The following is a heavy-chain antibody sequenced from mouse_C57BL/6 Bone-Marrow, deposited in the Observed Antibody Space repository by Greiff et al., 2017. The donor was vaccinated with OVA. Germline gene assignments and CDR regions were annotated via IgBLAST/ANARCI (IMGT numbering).Heavy chain of an antibody. V-gene: IGHV3-6*01. CDR1: GYSITSGYY. Sequence: ESGPGLVKPPQFLSLTCSVPGYSITSGYYWNWIRQFPGNKLEWMGSISYDGSNNYNPSLKNRISITRDTSKNQFFLKLNSVTTEDTATYYCARYYDGYYWGQGTAHTVSS. CDR2: ISYDGSN. CDR3: ARYYDGYY. J-gene: IGHJ2*01. D-gene: IGHD2-3*01.